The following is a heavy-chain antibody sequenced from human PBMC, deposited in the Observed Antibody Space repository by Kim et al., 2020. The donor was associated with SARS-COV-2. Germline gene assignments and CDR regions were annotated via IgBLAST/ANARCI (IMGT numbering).Heavy chain of an antibody. CDR3: ATPAQYCSGGSCNYYYYGMDV. J-gene: IGHJ6*02. Sequence: ASVKVSCKVSGYTLTELSMHWVRQAPGKGLEWMGGFDPEDGETIYARKFQGRVTMTEDTSTDTAYMELSSLRSEDTAVYYCATPAQYCSGGSCNYYYYGMDVWGQGTTVTVSS. CDR2: FDPEDGET. D-gene: IGHD2-15*01. CDR1: GYTLTELS. V-gene: IGHV1-24*01.